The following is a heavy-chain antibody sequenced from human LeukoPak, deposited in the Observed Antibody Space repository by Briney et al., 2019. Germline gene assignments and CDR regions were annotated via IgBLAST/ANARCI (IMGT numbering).Heavy chain of an antibody. D-gene: IGHD1-26*01. CDR1: GGTFSSYA. CDR3: ARDEGAKIAFAI. Sequence: GGSLRLSCAASGGTFSSYAISWVRQAPGQGLEWMGGITPIFGTANYAQKFQGRVTINADKSTSTAYMELSSLRSKDTAVYYCARDEGAKIAFAIWGQGTMVTVSS. J-gene: IGHJ3*02. V-gene: IGHV1-69*06. CDR2: ITPIFGTA.